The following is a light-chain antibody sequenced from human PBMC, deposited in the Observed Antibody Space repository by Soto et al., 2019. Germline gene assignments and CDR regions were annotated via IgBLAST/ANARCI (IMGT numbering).Light chain of an antibody. CDR2: WAS. CDR3: QQYYSTPWT. Sequence: DIVMTQSPDSLALSLGERATINCKSSQSLLYYSNNKNCFAWYQQKPGQPPKLLIYWASTRESGVPDRFSGSGSGTDFTLTITSLQAEDVAIYYCQQYYSTPWTFGQGTKVEIK. CDR1: QSLLYYSNNKNC. V-gene: IGKV4-1*01. J-gene: IGKJ1*01.